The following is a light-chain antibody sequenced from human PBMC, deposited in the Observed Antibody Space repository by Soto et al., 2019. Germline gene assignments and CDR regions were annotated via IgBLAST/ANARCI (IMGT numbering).Light chain of an antibody. J-gene: IGLJ1*01. Sequence: QSVLTQPPSVSGAPGQRVTISFTGSSSNIGADYDVHWSQQLPGTAPKLLIYATSNRPSVVPDRFSASKSGTSASLAITGLQAEDEADYYCRAYDISPSGYVFGTGTKVTVL. V-gene: IGLV1-40*01. CDR3: RAYDISPSGYV. CDR1: SSNIGADYD. CDR2: ATS.